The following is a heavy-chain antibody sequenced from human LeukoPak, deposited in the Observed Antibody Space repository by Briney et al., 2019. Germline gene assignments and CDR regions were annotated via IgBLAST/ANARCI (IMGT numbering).Heavy chain of an antibody. D-gene: IGHD6-6*01. V-gene: IGHV4-4*02. J-gene: IGHJ3*02. CDR2: IYHSGST. CDR1: GGSISSTNW. CDR3: ARRPPALGAFDI. Sequence: TSGTLSLTCAVSGGSISSTNWWSWVRQPPGKGLEWIGEIYHSGSTNYNPSLKSRVTMSADTSKNQFPLRVNSVTAADTAVYYCARRPPALGAFDIWGQGTMVSVSS.